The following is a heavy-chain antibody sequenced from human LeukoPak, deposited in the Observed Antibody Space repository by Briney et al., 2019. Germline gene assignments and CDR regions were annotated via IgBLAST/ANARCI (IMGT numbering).Heavy chain of an antibody. CDR2: IIPIFGTA. D-gene: IGHD3-3*01. V-gene: IGHV1-69*13. CDR1: GGTFSSYA. Sequence: GASVKVSCKASGGTFSSYAISWVRQAPGQGLEWMGGIIPIFGTANYAQKFQGRVTITEDESTSTAYMELSSLRSEDTAVYYCASGDDFWSGYPTWYFDLWGRGTLVTVSS. J-gene: IGHJ2*01. CDR3: ASGDDFWSGYPTWYFDL.